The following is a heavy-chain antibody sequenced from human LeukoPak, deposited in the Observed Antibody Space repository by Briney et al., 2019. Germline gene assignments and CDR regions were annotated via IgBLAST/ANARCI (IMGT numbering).Heavy chain of an antibody. Sequence: GGSLRLSCAASGFTFDDYAMHWVRQAPGKGLEWVSGISWNSGSIGYADSVKGRFTISRDNAKNSLYLQMNSLRVEDTALYYCAKDQRGSSYYYYYGMDVWGQGTTVTVSS. CDR3: AKDQRGSSYYYYYGMDV. D-gene: IGHD6-6*01. J-gene: IGHJ6*02. CDR1: GFTFDDYA. V-gene: IGHV3-9*01. CDR2: ISWNSGSI.